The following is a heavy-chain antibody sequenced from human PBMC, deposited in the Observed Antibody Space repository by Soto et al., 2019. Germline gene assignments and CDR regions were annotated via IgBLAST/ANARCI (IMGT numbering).Heavy chain of an antibody. Sequence: GGSLRLSCAAYGFTFSSYSMNWVRQAPGKGLEWVSSISSSSSYIYYADSVKGRFTISRDNAKNSLYLQMNSLRAEDTAVYYCARSGLWFGESHPSYGMDVWGQGTTVTVSS. J-gene: IGHJ6*02. D-gene: IGHD3-10*01. CDR2: ISSSSSYI. CDR3: ARSGLWFGESHPSYGMDV. V-gene: IGHV3-21*01. CDR1: GFTFSSYS.